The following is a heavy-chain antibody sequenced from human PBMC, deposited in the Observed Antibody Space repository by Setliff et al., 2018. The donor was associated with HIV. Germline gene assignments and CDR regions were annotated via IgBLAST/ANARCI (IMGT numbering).Heavy chain of an antibody. CDR3: ARDFSGTYYGDIDY. Sequence: WASVKVSCKVSGYTLTELSRHWVRQAPGKGLEWMGGFDPEDGETIYAQNFQGRLTVTGDTSASTVDMELSSLTHEDTAVYYCARDFSGTYYGDIDYWGQGTLVTVSS. CDR2: FDPEDGET. J-gene: IGHJ4*02. CDR1: GYTLTELS. D-gene: IGHD1-26*01. V-gene: IGHV1-24*01.